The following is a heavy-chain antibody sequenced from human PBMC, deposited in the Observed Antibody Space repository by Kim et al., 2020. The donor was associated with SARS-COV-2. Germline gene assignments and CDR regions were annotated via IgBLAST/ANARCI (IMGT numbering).Heavy chain of an antibody. J-gene: IGHJ5*02. CDR3: AGGYTSGWYEP. Sequence: GGSLRLSCAASGFTFSDYYMSWIRQAPGKGLEWVSYISSSSTYTNYPDSVKGRFTISRDNAKNSLYLQMNSLRVDDTAVYYCAGGYTSGWYEPWGQGTLVTVSS. CDR1: GFTFSDYY. CDR2: ISSSSTYT. D-gene: IGHD6-19*01. V-gene: IGHV3-11*03.